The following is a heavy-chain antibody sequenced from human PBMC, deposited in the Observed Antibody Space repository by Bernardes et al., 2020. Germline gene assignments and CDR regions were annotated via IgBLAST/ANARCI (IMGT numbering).Heavy chain of an antibody. J-gene: IGHJ3*01. V-gene: IGHV3-23*01. CDR2: ISGSGNTT. CDR1: GFTFTKYD. D-gene: IGHD3-9*01. Sequence: GGSLRLSCAASGFTFTKYDMSWVRQAPGKGLEWVSGISGSGNTTYYADSVKGRFTISRDNTRKSVFLQMESLRAEDTAVYYCAGDVGGTDWRFGFDVWGPGKMVHVSS. CDR3: AGDVGGTDWRFGFDV.